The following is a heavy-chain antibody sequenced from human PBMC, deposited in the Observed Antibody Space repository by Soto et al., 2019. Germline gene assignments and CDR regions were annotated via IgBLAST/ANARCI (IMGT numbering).Heavy chain of an antibody. CDR3: AREASVAALNWFDP. V-gene: IGHV3-30-3*01. Sequence: GGSLRLSCAASGFTFSRFAMHWVRQAPGKGLEWVAGISFHGNTKHYSDSVKGRFTVSRDNSKNTVYLQMDSLTPEDTGVYYCAREASVAALNWFDPWGQGTLVTVSS. CDR1: GFTFSRFA. D-gene: IGHD6-6*01. J-gene: IGHJ5*02. CDR2: ISFHGNTK.